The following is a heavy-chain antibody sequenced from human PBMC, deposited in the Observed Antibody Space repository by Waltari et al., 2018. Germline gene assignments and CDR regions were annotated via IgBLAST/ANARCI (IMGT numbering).Heavy chain of an antibody. V-gene: IGHV4-34*01. Sequence: QVQLQPRGAGLLKPSETLSLTCAVDGGSVSGYYWSWSRQPPGQWLEGSGEINHGGRTNYNPSLKSRVTTSVDTSKNQFSLKLSPVTAADTAVYYCARVQVPDVLRFLEWIFSGPNWFDPWGQGTLVTVSS. CDR3: ARVQVPDVLRFLEWIFSGPNWFDP. CDR1: GGSVSGYY. J-gene: IGHJ5*02. D-gene: IGHD3-3*01. CDR2: INHGGRT.